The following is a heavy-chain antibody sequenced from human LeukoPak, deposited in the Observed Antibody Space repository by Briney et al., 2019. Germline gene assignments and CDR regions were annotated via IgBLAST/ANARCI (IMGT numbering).Heavy chain of an antibody. CDR1: GFTFSSYT. J-gene: IGHJ4*02. V-gene: IGHV3-23*01. CDR3: ARDPNWGSGY. CDR2: IGASGGDI. Sequence: GGSLRLSYATSGFTFSSYTMIWVRQAPGKGLEWVSIIGASGGDIHYADSLKGRFSISRDNPKNTLTLQMNSLRVDDTAVYYCARDPNWGSGYWGQGTLVTVSS. D-gene: IGHD7-27*01.